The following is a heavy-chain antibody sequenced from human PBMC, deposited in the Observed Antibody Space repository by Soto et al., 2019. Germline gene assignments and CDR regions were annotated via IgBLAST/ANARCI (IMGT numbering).Heavy chain of an antibody. V-gene: IGHV3-53*01. J-gene: IGHJ4*02. Sequence: EVQLVESGGGLIQPGGSLRLSCAVSGFTVSSKYRSWVRQAPGKGLEWVSVIYSGGSTYYADSVKGRFTISRDNSKNTLYLQMNSLRVEDTAVYYCAKDRQQWLSGGFDYWGQGTLVTVSS. CDR3: AKDRQQWLSGGFDY. CDR1: GFTVSSKY. CDR2: IYSGGST. D-gene: IGHD6-19*01.